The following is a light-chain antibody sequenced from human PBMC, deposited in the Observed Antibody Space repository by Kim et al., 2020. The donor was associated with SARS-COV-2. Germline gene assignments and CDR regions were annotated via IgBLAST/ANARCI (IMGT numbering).Light chain of an antibody. V-gene: IGLV2-14*03. CDR2: DVY. J-gene: IGLJ1*01. CDR3: SSFTYTSTPS. CDR1: NSDVGGYDY. Sequence: QSALTQPASVSGSPGQSITISCTGTNSDVGGYDYVSWYQQHPGKAPKLMIYDVYNRPSGVSTRFSGSKSGNTASLTISGLQPEDEADYYCSSFTYTSTPSFGPGTKVTVL.